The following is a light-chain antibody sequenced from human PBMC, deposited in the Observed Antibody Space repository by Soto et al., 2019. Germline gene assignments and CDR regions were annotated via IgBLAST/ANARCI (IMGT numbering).Light chain of an antibody. CDR1: SSDIGAYIY. CDR2: EVS. V-gene: IGLV2-8*01. Sequence: QSVLPQPPSASGSPGQSVTISCTGTSSDIGAYIYVSWYQQHPGKAPKLMISEVSRRPSGVPERFSGSKSGNTASLTVSGLQADDEAHYYRSSYAGRNNFVFGTGTKVTVL. CDR3: SSYAGRNNFV. J-gene: IGLJ1*01.